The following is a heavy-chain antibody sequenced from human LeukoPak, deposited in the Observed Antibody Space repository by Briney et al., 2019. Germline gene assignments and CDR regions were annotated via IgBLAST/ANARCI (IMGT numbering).Heavy chain of an antibody. V-gene: IGHV3-33*01. D-gene: IGHD6-19*01. CDR3: ARKSGAVAGTKGRYDAFDI. CDR2: IWYDGSNK. CDR1: GFTFSSYG. Sequence: GRSLRLSCAASGFTFSSYGMHWARQAPGKGLEWVAVIWYDGSNKYYADSVKGRFTISRDNSKNTLYLQMNSLRAEDTAVYYCARKSGAVAGTKGRYDAFDIWGQGTMVTVSS. J-gene: IGHJ3*02.